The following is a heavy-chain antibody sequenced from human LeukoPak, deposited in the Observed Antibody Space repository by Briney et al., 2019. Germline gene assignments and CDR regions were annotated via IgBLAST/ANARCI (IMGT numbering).Heavy chain of an antibody. CDR3: ARDASYDFWSGSYNWFDP. V-gene: IGHV3-11*01. CDR2: ISSSGSTI. CDR1: GFTFSDYY. J-gene: IGHJ5*02. Sequence: GGSLRLSCAAPGFTFSDYYMSWIRQAPGKGLEWASYISSSGSTIYYADSVKGRFTISRDNAKNSLYLQMNSLRAEDTAVYYCARDASYDFWSGSYNWFDPWGQGTLVTVSS. D-gene: IGHD3-3*01.